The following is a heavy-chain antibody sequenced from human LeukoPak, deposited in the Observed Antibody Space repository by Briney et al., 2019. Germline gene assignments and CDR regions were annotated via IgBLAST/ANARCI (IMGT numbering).Heavy chain of an antibody. D-gene: IGHD3-9*01. CDR2: IYYSGYT. V-gene: IGHV4-61*01. CDR3: ASDPTAYSNS. CDR1: GCSFSSGNYY. J-gene: IGHJ4*02. Sequence: SETLLLTCTVSGCSFSSGNYYWSWIRQPPGKGLEWIGYIYYSGYTNYNPSLKGRDTISVDTSKNQVSLKLSSVTAAATAVYYCASDPTAYSNSCGKGTMATV.